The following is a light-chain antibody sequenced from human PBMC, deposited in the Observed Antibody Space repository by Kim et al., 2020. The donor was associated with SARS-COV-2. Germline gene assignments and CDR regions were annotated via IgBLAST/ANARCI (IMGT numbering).Light chain of an antibody. CDR3: KQYEAYPFT. CDR2: GTS. J-gene: IGKJ4*01. Sequence: ALVGDRVTITCRTSQGSRTSLSWYQQKPEKAPRSLIRGTSNLQNGVPSGYSGSGSGKDFTLTISSLQTKDYATYYCKQYEAYPFTIGGGSKVDIK. V-gene: IGKV1D-16*01. CDR1: QGSRTS.